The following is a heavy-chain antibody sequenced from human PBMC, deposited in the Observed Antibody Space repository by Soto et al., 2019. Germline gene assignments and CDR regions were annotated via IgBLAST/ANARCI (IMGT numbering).Heavy chain of an antibody. CDR3: ARNGLDCSSTCCYPTTSYYWYFDL. J-gene: IGHJ2*01. CDR1: GYTFTSYA. V-gene: IGHV1-3*01. D-gene: IGHD2-2*01. Sequence: ASVKVSCKASGYTFTSYAMHWVRQAPGQRLEWMGWINAGNGNTKYSQKFQGRVTITRDTSASTAYMELSSLRSEDTAVYYCARNGLDCSSTCCYPTTSYYWYFDLWGRGTLVTVSS. CDR2: INAGNGNT.